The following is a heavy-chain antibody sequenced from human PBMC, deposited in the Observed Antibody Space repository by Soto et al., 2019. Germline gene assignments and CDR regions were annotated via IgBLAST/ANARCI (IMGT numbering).Heavy chain of an antibody. J-gene: IGHJ3*02. CDR3: VRDRRYAFDI. D-gene: IGHD3-3*01. V-gene: IGHV3-48*02. CDR1: GFTFSSYT. CDR2: IRLSGSGA. Sequence: GGSLRLSCAAFGFTFSSYTMNWVRQAPGKGLEWLSYIRLSGSGAYNTGSVKGRFTISRENAKNSLYLQMNSLTDEDTAVYYCVRDRRYAFDIWGQGAMVTVSS.